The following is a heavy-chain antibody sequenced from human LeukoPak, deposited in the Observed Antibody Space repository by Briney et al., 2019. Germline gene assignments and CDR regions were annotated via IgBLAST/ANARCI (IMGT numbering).Heavy chain of an antibody. J-gene: IGHJ4*02. CDR3: ARRGVWGVSLDY. D-gene: IGHD3-10*01. CDR1: GGSISSGGYY. Sequence: PSQTLSLTCTVSGGSISSGGYYWSWIRQHPGKGLEWIGYIYYSGSTYYNPSLKSRVTISVDTSKNQFSLKLSSVTAADTAVYYCARRGVWGVSLDYWGQGTLVTVSS. V-gene: IGHV4-31*03. CDR2: IYYSGST.